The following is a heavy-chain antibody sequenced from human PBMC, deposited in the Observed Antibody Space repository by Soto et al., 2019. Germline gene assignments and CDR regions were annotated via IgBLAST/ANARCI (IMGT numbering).Heavy chain of an antibody. CDR3: AGSTSSWGV. V-gene: IGHV3-7*01. J-gene: IGHJ6*04. CDR1: GFTSSNYW. D-gene: IGHD6-13*01. Sequence: EVQVVESGGGLVQPGGSLRLSCVASGFTSSNYWMNWFRQAPGKGLEWVANIKQDGSEKNYVDSGKGRFTISRENAKNSLYLQMNSLRAEDTAVYYCAGSTSSWGVWGKGTRVTVSS. CDR2: IKQDGSEK.